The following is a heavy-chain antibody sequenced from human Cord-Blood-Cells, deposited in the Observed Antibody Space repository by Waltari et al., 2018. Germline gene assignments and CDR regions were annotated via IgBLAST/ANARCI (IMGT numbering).Heavy chain of an antibody. CDR2: IDPNSGGT. Sequence: QVQLVQSGAEVKKPGASVKVSCKASGYTFTGYYMHWVRQAPGQGLEWMGLIDPNSGGTNYAQKLQGRVTMTRDTSISTAYMELSRLRSDDTAVYYCARDPTYYYDSSGYSFDYWGQGTLVTVSS. V-gene: IGHV1-2*02. CDR1: GYTFTGYY. D-gene: IGHD3-22*01. J-gene: IGHJ4*02. CDR3: ARDPTYYYDSSGYSFDY.